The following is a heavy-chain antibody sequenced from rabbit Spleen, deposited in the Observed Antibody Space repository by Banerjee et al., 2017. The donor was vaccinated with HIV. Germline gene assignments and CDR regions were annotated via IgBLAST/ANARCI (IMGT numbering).Heavy chain of an antibody. CDR1: GFDFSTYY. D-gene: IGHD8-1*01. CDR3: ARDAGRGDYIDGVFNL. V-gene: IGHV1S7*01. Sequence: QLKESGGGLVQPGGSLKLSCKASGFDFSTYYMSWVRQAPGKGLEWVGYIDPVFGITYYASWVNGRFTISSHNAQNTLYLQLNSLTAADTATYFCARDAGRGDYIDGVFNLWGPGTLVTVS. J-gene: IGHJ4*01. CDR2: IDPVFGIT.